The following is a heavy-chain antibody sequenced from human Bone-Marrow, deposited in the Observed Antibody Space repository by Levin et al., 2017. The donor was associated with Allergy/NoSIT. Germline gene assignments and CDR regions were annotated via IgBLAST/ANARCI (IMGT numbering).Heavy chain of an antibody. D-gene: IGHD6-19*01. Sequence: PGGSLRLSCAASGFTFSTYWMHWVRQAPGKGLVWVSRINSDGSTTRYADSVKGRFTISRDNAKNTLYLQMNSLRAEDTAVYYCASSNKYSSGLGAEWGQGTLVTVSS. CDR2: INSDGSTT. CDR1: GFTFSTYW. CDR3: ASSNKYSSGLGAE. V-gene: IGHV3-74*01. J-gene: IGHJ4*02.